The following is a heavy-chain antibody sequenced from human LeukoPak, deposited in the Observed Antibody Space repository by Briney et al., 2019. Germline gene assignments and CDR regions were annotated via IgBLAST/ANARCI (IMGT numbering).Heavy chain of an antibody. Sequence: GASVKVSCKASGVTFSSYTISWARQAPGQGLEWMGRIIPILGIANYAQKLQGRVTITADKSTSTAYMELSSLRSEDTAVYYCARSGYCSSTSCYRSYYYYYMDVWGKGTTVTVCS. J-gene: IGHJ6*03. D-gene: IGHD2-2*01. CDR1: GVTFSSYT. CDR2: IIPILGIA. V-gene: IGHV1-69*02. CDR3: ARSGYCSSTSCYRSYYYYYMDV.